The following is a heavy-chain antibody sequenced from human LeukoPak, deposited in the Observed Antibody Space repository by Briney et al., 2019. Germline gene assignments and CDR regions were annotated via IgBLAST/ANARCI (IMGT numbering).Heavy chain of an antibody. J-gene: IGHJ5*02. Sequence: HGASVKVSCKASGYTFTAYYVHWVRQAPGQGLEWMGWIIPDTGDTKYAQKFQGRVTMTRDTSISTAYMDLSRLTSDDTAMYYCARGGTMIRGPFDPWGQGTLVTVSS. CDR2: IIPDTGDT. CDR1: GYTFTAYY. D-gene: IGHD3-10*01. V-gene: IGHV1-2*02. CDR3: ARGGTMIRGPFDP.